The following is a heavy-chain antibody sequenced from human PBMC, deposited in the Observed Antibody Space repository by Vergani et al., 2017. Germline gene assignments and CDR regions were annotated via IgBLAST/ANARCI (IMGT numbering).Heavy chain of an antibody. V-gene: IGHV3-23*04. D-gene: IGHD7-27*01. Sequence: EVQLVESGGGLVQPGGSLRLSCAASGFTFSSYDMHWVRQATGKGLEWVSAISGSGGSTYYADSVKGRFTISRDNSKNTLYLQMNSLRAEDTAVYYCAKLGIVPPPHFDYWGQGTLVTVSS. CDR2: ISGSGGST. J-gene: IGHJ4*02. CDR1: GFTFSSYD. CDR3: AKLGIVPPPHFDY.